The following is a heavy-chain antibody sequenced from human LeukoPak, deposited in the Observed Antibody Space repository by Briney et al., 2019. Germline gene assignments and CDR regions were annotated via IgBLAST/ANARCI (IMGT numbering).Heavy chain of an antibody. V-gene: IGHV1-18*01. J-gene: IGHJ4*02. D-gene: IGHD3-9*01. CDR2: ISPYSGNT. CDR3: GREPRYRPIDY. Sequence: GASVKVSGKASGYTFISYSLTWVRQDPGQGLEWMGWISPYSGNTNYAENFQDRVTLTTDTSTGTAYMELRSLRSDDTAVYYCGREPRYRPIDYWGQGTLVTVSS. CDR1: GYTFISYS.